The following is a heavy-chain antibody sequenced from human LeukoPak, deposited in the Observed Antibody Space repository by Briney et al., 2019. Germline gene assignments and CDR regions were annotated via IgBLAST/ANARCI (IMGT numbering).Heavy chain of an antibody. CDR2: ISPEGDK. D-gene: IGHD6-13*01. Sequence: PGGSLRLSCKGSGITLASAWIHWVRQVPNQGLEWVSRISPEGDKSYVNSVKGRFTVSRDIGGNAVFLEMKSLRVEDTSMYYCVRILQVMDSGWYGDAFDLWGQGTMVTVSS. CDR1: GITLASAW. V-gene: IGHV3-74*01. J-gene: IGHJ3*01. CDR3: VRILQVMDSGWYGDAFDL.